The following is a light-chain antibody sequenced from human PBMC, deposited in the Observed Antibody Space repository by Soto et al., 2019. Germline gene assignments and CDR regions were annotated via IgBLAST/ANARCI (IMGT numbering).Light chain of an antibody. V-gene: IGKV1-39*01. CDR1: QSISSY. Sequence: IQMTQYPSSLSASVGYRVTLTCRASQSISSYLNWYQQKPGKAPKLLIYAASSLQSGVPSRFSGSGSGTDFTLTISSLQPEDFATYYCQQSYSTLPITFGQGTRLEIK. CDR2: AAS. CDR3: QQSYSTLPIT. J-gene: IGKJ5*01.